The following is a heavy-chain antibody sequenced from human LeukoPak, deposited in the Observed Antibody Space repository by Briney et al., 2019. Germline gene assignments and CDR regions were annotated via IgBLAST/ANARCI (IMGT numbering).Heavy chain of an antibody. V-gene: IGHV3-74*01. CDR2: INSDGSST. D-gene: IGHD2/OR15-2a*01. CDR1: GFTFSSYW. CDR3: ARDRDVKDR. Sequence: PGGSLRLSCAASGFTFSSYWMHWVRQAPGKGLVWVSRINSDGSSTSYADSVKGRFTISRDNVNSLLYLRINSLRADDTAMYYCARDRDVKDRWGQGTLVTVSS. J-gene: IGHJ5*02.